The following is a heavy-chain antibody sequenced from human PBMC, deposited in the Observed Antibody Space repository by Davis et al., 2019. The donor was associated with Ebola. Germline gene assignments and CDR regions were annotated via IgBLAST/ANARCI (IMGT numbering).Heavy chain of an antibody. J-gene: IGHJ4*02. V-gene: IGHV2-5*02. CDR1: GFSLSTSGVG. CDR2: IYWDDDK. D-gene: IGHD3-10*01. Sequence: SGPTLVKPTQTLTLTCTFSGFSLSTSGVGVGWIRQPPGKALEWLALIYWDDDKRYRPPLKSRLTITKDTSKNQVVLTMINMDPVDTATYYCAHRLGRFGEWNFDYWGLGTLVTVSS. CDR3: AHRLGRFGEWNFDY.